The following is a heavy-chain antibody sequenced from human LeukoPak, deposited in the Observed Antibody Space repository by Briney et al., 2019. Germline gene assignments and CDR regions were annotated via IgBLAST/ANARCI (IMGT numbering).Heavy chain of an antibody. CDR1: GGSISTYY. CDR3: ASRYCGGGSCYSAFDQ. CDR2: MYNSGST. J-gene: IGHJ5*02. Sequence: SETLSLTCTVSGGSISTYYWSWVRQPPGKGLEWIGYMYNSGSTNYNPSLKSRVTISVDTSKNQFSLKLSSVTAADTAVYYCASRYCGGGSCYSAFDQWGQGTLVTVSS. V-gene: IGHV4-59*01. D-gene: IGHD2-15*01.